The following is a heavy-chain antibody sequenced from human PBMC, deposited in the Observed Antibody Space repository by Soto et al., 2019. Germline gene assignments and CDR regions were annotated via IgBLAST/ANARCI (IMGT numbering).Heavy chain of an antibody. Sequence: AGGSLRLSCAASGFTFSSYSMNWVRQAPGKGLEWVSSISSSSSYIHYADSVKGRFTISRDNAKNSLYLQMNSLRAEDTAVYYCARDQGREYSSSSVGGLKGYYYYGMDVWGQGTTVTVSS. CDR1: GFTFSSYS. D-gene: IGHD6-6*01. CDR2: ISSSSSYI. J-gene: IGHJ6*02. V-gene: IGHV3-21*01. CDR3: ARDQGREYSSSSVGGLKGYYYYGMDV.